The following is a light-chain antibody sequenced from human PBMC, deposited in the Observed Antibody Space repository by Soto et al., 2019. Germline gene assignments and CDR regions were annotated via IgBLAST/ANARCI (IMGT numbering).Light chain of an antibody. CDR3: CSYADGSIYF. J-gene: IGLJ1*01. V-gene: IGLV2-14*03. Sequence: SGLTQPASVSGSPGRSITISCTGTSRDVGAYDYVSWYLQYPDKAPQLLIYYVDHRPSGVSSRFSGSKSGNTASLTISGLQAEDEGDYYCCSYADGSIYFFGAGTKVTVL. CDR2: YVD. CDR1: SRDVGAYDY.